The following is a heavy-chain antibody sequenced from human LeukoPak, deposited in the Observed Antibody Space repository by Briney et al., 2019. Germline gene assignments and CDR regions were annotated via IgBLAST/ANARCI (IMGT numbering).Heavy chain of an antibody. D-gene: IGHD6-13*01. CDR1: GYTFTTYG. CDR2: ISANTGKT. Sequence: ASVKVSRKASGYTFTTYGFCCVRQAPGHGLEWMGWISANTGKTNYAQKFQGRVTMTTDTSTTTAYMELSNLRPDDTALYYCAKVAGDRMDYWGQGTLVTVSS. CDR3: AKVAGDRMDY. J-gene: IGHJ4*02. V-gene: IGHV1-18*01.